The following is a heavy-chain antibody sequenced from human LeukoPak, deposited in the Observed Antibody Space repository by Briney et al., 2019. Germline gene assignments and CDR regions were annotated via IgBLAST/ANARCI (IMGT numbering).Heavy chain of an antibody. D-gene: IGHD3-16*02. V-gene: IGHV1-18*01. CDR2: ISAYNGNT. CDR1: GYTFTSYG. CDR3: ARDLALGSYRFSPGSVYFDY. Sequence: GASVKVSCKASGYTFTSYGISWVRQAPGQGLEWMGWISAYNGNTNYAQKLQGRVTMTTDTSTSTAYMELRSLRSDDTAVYYCARDLALGSYRFSPGSVYFDYWGQGTLVTVSS. J-gene: IGHJ4*02.